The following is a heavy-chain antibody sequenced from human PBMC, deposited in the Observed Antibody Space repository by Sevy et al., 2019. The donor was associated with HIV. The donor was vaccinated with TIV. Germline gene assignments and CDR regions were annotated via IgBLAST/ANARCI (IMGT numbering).Heavy chain of an antibody. CDR1: GGTFSSSA. D-gene: IGHD6-19*01. CDR3: ASGLAVSVDF. J-gene: IGHJ4*02. Sequence: ASVKVSCKASGGTFSSSAISWVRQAPGQGLEWMGEIFPIFGTAKYAQKFQGRVTISADESTSTAYMELSSLRSEDTAVYFCASGLAVSVDFWCQGTLVTVSS. CDR2: IFPIFGTA. V-gene: IGHV1-69*13.